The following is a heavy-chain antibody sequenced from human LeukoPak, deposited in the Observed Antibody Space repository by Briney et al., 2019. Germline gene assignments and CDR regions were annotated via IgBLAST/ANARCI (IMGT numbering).Heavy chain of an antibody. V-gene: IGHV4-39*07. J-gene: IGHJ4*02. D-gene: IGHD6-6*01. CDR3: ARAREQLGEFDY. Sequence: SETLSLTCTVSGGSIRSSSYYWAWIRQPPGKGLEWIGNIYYSGNSYYNPSLKSRVTISVDTSKNQFSLKLSSVTAADTAVYYCARAREQLGEFDYWGQGTLVTVSS. CDR1: GGSIRSSSYY. CDR2: IYYSGNS.